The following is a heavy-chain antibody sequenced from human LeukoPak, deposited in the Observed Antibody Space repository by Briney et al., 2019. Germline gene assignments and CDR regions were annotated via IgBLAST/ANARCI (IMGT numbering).Heavy chain of an antibody. CDR3: AKGWGEYSYGHVIYYFDY. V-gene: IGHV3-30*18. CDR1: GFTFSSYG. D-gene: IGHD5-18*01. J-gene: IGHJ4*02. Sequence: GGSLRLSCAASGFTFSSYGMHWVRQAPGKGLEWVAVISYVGSNKYYADSVKGRFTISRDNSKNTLYLQMNSLRAEDTAVYYCAKGWGEYSYGHVIYYFDYWGQGTLVTVSS. CDR2: ISYVGSNK.